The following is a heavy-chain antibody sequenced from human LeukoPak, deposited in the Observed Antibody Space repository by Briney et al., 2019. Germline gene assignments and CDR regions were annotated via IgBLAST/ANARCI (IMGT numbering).Heavy chain of an antibody. J-gene: IGHJ4*02. V-gene: IGHV3-23*01. CDR1: GFTFSSYA. D-gene: IGHD6-19*01. CDR3: AKVEQWLVLY. CDR2: ISGSGGST. Sequence: GGSLRLSCAASGFTFSSYAMSWVRQAPGKGLEWVSAISGSGGSTYYADSVKGRFTISRDKSKNTRYLQMNSLGAEDTAVYYCAKVEQWLVLYWGQGTLVTVSS.